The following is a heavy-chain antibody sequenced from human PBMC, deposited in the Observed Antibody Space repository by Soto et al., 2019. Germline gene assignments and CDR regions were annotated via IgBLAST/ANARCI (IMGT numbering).Heavy chain of an antibody. D-gene: IGHD1-26*01. CDR1: GFTFRSYS. CDR3: VKDISGAYSGPNYDA. Sequence: PGGSLRLSCAASGFTFRSYSMNWVRQTPGQGLEWVSGLNWNSVTPGYGDSVKGRFSISRDNGKYALYLQMTSLRPEDTALYYCVKDISGAYSGPNYDAWGQGTLVTVSS. J-gene: IGHJ4*02. V-gene: IGHV3-9*01. CDR2: LNWNSVTP.